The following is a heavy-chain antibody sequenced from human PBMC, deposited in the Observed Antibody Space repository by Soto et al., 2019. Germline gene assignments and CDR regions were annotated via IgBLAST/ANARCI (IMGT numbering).Heavy chain of an antibody. D-gene: IGHD6-6*01. CDR3: ARASSSSSAADY. V-gene: IGHV4-31*03. CDR1: GESISSGGYY. CDR2: IYDSESA. Sequence: QVQLQESGPGLVKASQTLSLICSVSGESISSGGYYWSWIRHHPGKGLEWIGYIYDSESADYNPSLTSRVTISLDTSKNHFAMKLSSVTAADTAVYYCARASSSSSAADYWGQGTLITVSS. J-gene: IGHJ4*02.